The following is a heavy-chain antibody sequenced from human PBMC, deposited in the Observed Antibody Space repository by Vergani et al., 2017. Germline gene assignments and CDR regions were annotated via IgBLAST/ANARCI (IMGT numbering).Heavy chain of an antibody. V-gene: IGHV3-23*01. CDR2: ISGSGGST. D-gene: IGHD6-6*01. CDR1: GFTFSSYA. Sequence: EVQLLESGGGLVQPGGSLRLSCAASGFTFSSYAMSWVRQAQGKGLEWVSAISGSGGSTDYADSVKGRFTISRDNSKNTLYLQMNSLRAEDTAVYYCAKDVEGPTSFFDYWGQGTLVTVSS. CDR3: AKDVEGPTSFFDY. J-gene: IGHJ4*02.